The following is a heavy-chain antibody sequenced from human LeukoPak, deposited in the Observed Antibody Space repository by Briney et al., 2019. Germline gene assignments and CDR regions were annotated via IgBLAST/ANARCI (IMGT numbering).Heavy chain of an antibody. V-gene: IGHV3-30*02. J-gene: IGHJ4*02. CDR1: GLTFSSYG. Sequence: PGGSLRLSCAASGLTFSSYGMHWVRQAPGKGLEWVAFIRFDGSNKYYADSVKGRFTISRDNSKNTVYLQMSSLRAEDTAVYYCAKESVWFGESNPFDYWGQGTLVTVSS. CDR2: IRFDGSNK. D-gene: IGHD3-10*01. CDR3: AKESVWFGESNPFDY.